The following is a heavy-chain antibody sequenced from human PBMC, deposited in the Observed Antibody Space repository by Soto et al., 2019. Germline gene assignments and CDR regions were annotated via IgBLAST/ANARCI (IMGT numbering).Heavy chain of an antibody. J-gene: IGHJ4*02. CDR1: GFTFSSYG. D-gene: IGHD3-22*01. V-gene: IGHV3-30*18. Sequence: QVQLVESGGGVVQPGRSLRLSCAASGFTFSSYGMHWVRQAPGKGLEWVAVISYDGSNKYYADSVKGRFTISRDNPKNTLYLQMNSLRAEDTAVYYCAKDYYDSSGLNDYWGQGTLVTVSS. CDR3: AKDYYDSSGLNDY. CDR2: ISYDGSNK.